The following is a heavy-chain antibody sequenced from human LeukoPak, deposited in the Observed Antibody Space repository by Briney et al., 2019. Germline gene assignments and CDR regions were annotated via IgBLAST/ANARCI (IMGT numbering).Heavy chain of an antibody. CDR1: GGSVSSGSYY. D-gene: IGHD2-2*01. CDR3: ARGGIVVVPASPFGWFDP. V-gene: IGHV4-31*03. CDR2: IYYSGST. Sequence: SETLSLTCTVSGGSVSSGSYYWSWIRQHPGKGLEWIGYIYYSGSTYYNPSLKSRVTISVDTSKNQFSLKLSSVTAADTAVYYCARGGIVVVPASPFGWFDPWGQGTLVTVSS. J-gene: IGHJ5*02.